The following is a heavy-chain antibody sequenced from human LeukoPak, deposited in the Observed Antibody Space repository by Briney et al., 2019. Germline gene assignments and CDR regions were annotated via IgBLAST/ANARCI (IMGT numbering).Heavy chain of an antibody. V-gene: IGHV3-30*02. J-gene: IGHJ5*02. CDR1: GFTFSSYG. Sequence: GGSLRLSCAASGFTFSSYGMHWVRQAPGKGLEWAAFIRYEVSNKYYADSVKGRFTISRDNSKNTLYLQMNSLRAEDTAVYYCAKPGGMNWFDPWGQGTLVTVSS. D-gene: IGHD3-16*01. CDR2: IRYEVSNK. CDR3: AKPGGMNWFDP.